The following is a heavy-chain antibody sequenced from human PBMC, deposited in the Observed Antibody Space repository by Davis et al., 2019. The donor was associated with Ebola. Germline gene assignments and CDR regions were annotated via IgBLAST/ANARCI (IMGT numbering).Heavy chain of an antibody. D-gene: IGHD5-18*01. CDR3: ARELIYSYGFARNYYYYYGMDV. Sequence: GGSLRLSCAASGFTFSDYTMNWVRQAPGKGLEWVSSISSSSSYIYYADSVKGRFTISRDNAKNSLYLQTNSLRAEDTAVYYCARELIYSYGFARNYYYYYGMDVWGQGTTVTVSS. V-gene: IGHV3-21*04. J-gene: IGHJ6*02. CDR2: ISSSSSYI. CDR1: GFTFSDYT.